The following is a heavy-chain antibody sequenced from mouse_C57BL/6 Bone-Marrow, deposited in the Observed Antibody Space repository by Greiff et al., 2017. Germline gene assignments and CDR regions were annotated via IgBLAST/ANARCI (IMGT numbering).Heavy chain of an antibody. CDR1: GFNIKDDY. V-gene: IGHV14-4*01. D-gene: IGHD1-1*01. CDR2: IDPENGDT. CDR3: TATVVAG. J-gene: IGHJ3*01. Sequence: EVKLVESGAELVRPGASVKLSCTASGFNIKDDYMHWVKQRPEQGLEWIGWIDPENGDTEYASKFQGKATITADTSSNTAYLQLSSLTSEDTAVYYCTATVVAGWGQGTLVTVSA.